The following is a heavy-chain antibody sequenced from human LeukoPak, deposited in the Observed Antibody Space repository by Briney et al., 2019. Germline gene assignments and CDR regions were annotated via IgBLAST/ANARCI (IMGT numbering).Heavy chain of an antibody. CDR3: AREGYIAAAGSVFYFDN. J-gene: IGHJ4*02. D-gene: IGHD6-13*01. CDR2: ISSGGNTI. V-gene: IGHV3-48*03. CDR1: GFTFSSYE. Sequence: GGSLRLSCVASGFTFSSYEMNWVRQAPGKGPEWVSYISSGGNTIYYADSVKGRFTISRHNAKNSLYLQMNSLRAEDTAVYYCAREGYIAAAGSVFYFDNWGQGTLVTVSS.